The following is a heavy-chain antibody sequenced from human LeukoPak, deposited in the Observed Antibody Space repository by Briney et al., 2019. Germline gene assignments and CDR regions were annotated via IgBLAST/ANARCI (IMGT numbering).Heavy chain of an antibody. CDR1: GGSITSYY. V-gene: IGHV4-59*01. J-gene: IGHJ4*02. Sequence: SETLSLTCTVSGGSITSYYWTWIRQPPGKGLEWIGYIYYTGNTNYSPSLKSRVTISVDTSKNQLSLKLSSVTAADTAVYYCARAGFYDILTGYYNVALDHWGQGTLVTVSS. CDR3: ARAGFYDILTGYYNVALDH. D-gene: IGHD3-9*01. CDR2: IYYTGNT.